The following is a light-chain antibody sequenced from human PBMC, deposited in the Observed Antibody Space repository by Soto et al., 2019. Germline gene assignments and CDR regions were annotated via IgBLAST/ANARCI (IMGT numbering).Light chain of an antibody. CDR2: ANS. V-gene: IGLV1-40*01. J-gene: IGLJ1*01. CDR1: SSNIGAGYD. CDR3: QSYDSSLSGFYV. Sequence: QPVLTQPPSVSGAPGQRVTISCTGRSSNIGAGYDVHWYQQLPGGAPRLLIYANSNRPSGVPDRFSGSRSGTSASLAITGLQAEDEADYSCQSYDSSLSGFYVFGTGTKLTVL.